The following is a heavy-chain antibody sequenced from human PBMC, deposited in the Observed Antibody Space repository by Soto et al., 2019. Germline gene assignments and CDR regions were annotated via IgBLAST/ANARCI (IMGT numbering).Heavy chain of an antibody. J-gene: IGHJ4*02. CDR1: GFTFTSYA. D-gene: IGHD3-10*01. V-gene: IGHV3-23*01. CDR2: ISATGGST. CDR3: AKILPRITMVRGMYFDY. Sequence: GGSLRLSCAASGFTFTSYAMSWVRQAPGKGLEWVSGISATGGSTYYADSVKGRFTISRDNSRNTLYLQMNSLRAEDTAVYYCAKILPRITMVRGMYFDYWGQGTLVTVS.